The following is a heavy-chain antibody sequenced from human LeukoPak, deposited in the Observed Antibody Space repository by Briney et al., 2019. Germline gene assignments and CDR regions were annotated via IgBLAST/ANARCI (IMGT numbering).Heavy chain of an antibody. J-gene: IGHJ4*02. CDR2: ISGDGGST. CDR1: GFTSDDYA. V-gene: IGHV3-43*02. D-gene: IGHD6-13*01. CDR3: AKDQSSSSGIDY. Sequence: PGGSLRLSCAASGFTSDDYAMHWIRQAPGKGLEWVSLISGDGGSTYYADSVKGRFTISRDNSKNSLYLQMNSLSTEDTALYYCAKDQSSSSGIDYWGQGTLVTVSS.